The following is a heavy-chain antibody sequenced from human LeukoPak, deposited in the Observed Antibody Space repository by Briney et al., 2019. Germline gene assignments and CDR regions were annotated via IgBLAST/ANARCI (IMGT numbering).Heavy chain of an antibody. Sequence: ASVKVSCKASGYTFTGYYMHWVRRAPGQRLEWMGWVNPNSGGTNYAQKFQGRVTMTRDTSISTAYMELSRLTSDDTAVYYCARVIEYSGYDFRFDYWGQGTLVTVSS. D-gene: IGHD5-12*01. CDR3: ARVIEYSGYDFRFDY. CDR2: VNPNSGGT. V-gene: IGHV1-2*02. J-gene: IGHJ4*02. CDR1: GYTFTGYY.